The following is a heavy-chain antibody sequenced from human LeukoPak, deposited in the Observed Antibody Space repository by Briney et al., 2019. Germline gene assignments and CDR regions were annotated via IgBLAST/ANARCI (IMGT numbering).Heavy chain of an antibody. D-gene: IGHD2-21*01. Sequence: SETLSLTCAVYGGSFSGCYWSWIRQPPGKGLEWIGEINHSGSTNYNPSLKSRVTISVDTSKNQFSLKLSSVTAADTAVYYCASLFRAFDIWGQGTMVTVSS. CDR3: ASLFRAFDI. CDR1: GGSFSGCY. V-gene: IGHV4-34*01. J-gene: IGHJ3*02. CDR2: INHSGST.